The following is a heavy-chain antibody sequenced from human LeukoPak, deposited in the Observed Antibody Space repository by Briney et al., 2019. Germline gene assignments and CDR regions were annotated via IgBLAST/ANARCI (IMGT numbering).Heavy chain of an antibody. V-gene: IGHV1-2*02. D-gene: IGHD3-9*01. J-gene: IGHJ4*02. CDR2: INPNSGGT. CDR3: ARGSRPVYNLLTGKRHFDY. Sequence: GASVKVSCKASGYTFTSYYMHWVRQAPGQGLEWMGWINPNSGGTNYAQKFQGRVTMTRDTSISTAYMELSRLRSDDTAVYYCARGSRPVYNLLTGKRHFDYWGQGTLLTVSS. CDR1: GYTFTSYY.